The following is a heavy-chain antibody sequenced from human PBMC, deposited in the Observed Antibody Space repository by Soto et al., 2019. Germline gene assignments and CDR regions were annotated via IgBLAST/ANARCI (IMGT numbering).Heavy chain of an antibody. CDR3: AKLPHSGYEYYYAFDI. D-gene: IGHD5-12*01. CDR2: ISYDGSNK. J-gene: IGHJ3*02. V-gene: IGHV3-30*18. CDR1: GFTFSSYG. Sequence: QVQLVESGGGVVQPGRSLRLSCAASGFTFSSYGMHWVRQAPGKGLEWVAVISYDGSNKYYADSVKGRFTISRDNSKNTLYLQMNSLRAEDTAVYYCAKLPHSGYEYYYAFDICGQGTMVTVSS.